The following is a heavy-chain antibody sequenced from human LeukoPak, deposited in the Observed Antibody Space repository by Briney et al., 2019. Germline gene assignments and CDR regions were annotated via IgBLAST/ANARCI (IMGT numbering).Heavy chain of an antibody. CDR3: VKGILRYFDSDAFDI. CDR2: ISSNGGST. D-gene: IGHD3-9*01. J-gene: IGHJ3*02. V-gene: IGHV3-64D*06. CDR1: GFTFSSYA. Sequence: PGGSMRLSCSASGFTFSSYAMHWVRQAPEKRLEYVSAISSNGGSTYYADSVKGRFTISRDNSKNTLYLQMSSLRAEDTAVYYCVKGILRYFDSDAFDIWGQGTMVTVSS.